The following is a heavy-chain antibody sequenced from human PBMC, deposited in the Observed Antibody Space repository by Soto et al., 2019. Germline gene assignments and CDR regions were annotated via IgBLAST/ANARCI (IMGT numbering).Heavy chain of an antibody. J-gene: IGHJ5*02. CDR2: IYHSGNT. D-gene: IGHD1-26*01. V-gene: IGHV4-4*02. CDR1: GGSISSSNW. CDR3: ATLPPRVVASLLPIPT. Sequence: VQLRQSGPGLVKPSGTLSLTCAVSGGSISSSNWWTWVRQAPGKGLEWIGEIYHSGNTYYNPSLKGRVTITVDKSHNHFSPKLNCVTAADTAVYYCATLPPRVVASLLPIPTWGQGTLVTVSS.